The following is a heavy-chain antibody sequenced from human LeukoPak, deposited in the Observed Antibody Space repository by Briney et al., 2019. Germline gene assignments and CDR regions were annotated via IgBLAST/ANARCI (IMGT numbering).Heavy chain of an antibody. CDR3: ARSSTSCYCLDY. D-gene: IGHD2-2*01. CDR2: ISSNGGST. Sequence: GGSLRLXCAASGFTYSTYAMHWVRQAPGKGLEYVSGISSNGGSTYYANSVKGRFTISRDNSKNTLYLQMGSLRAEDMAVYYCARSSTSCYCLDYWGQGTLVTVSS. CDR1: GFTYSTYA. V-gene: IGHV3-64*01. J-gene: IGHJ4*02.